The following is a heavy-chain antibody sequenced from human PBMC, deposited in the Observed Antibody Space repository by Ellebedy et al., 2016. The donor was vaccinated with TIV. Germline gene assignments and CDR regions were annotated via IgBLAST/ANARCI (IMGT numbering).Heavy chain of an antibody. CDR1: GLTFSRYG. V-gene: IGHV3-33*01. Sequence: GESLKISCAASGLTFSRYGMHWIRQAPDKGLEWVAVIWYDGSIKYLADSVKGRFTISRDNSKNTLYLQMNSLRAEDTAVYYCARDWSGYFDPWGQGTLVTVSS. CDR2: IWYDGSIK. CDR3: ARDWSGYFDP. J-gene: IGHJ5*02. D-gene: IGHD3-3*01.